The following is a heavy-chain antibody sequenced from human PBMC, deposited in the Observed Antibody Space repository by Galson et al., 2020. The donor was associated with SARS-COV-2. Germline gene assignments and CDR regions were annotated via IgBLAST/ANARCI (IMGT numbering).Heavy chain of an antibody. CDR2: IYYSGST. CDR1: GGSISSHY. CDR3: ARGTYYDKIDY. J-gene: IGHJ4*02. D-gene: IGHD3-9*01. V-gene: IGHV4-59*11. Sequence: SETLSLTCTVPGGSISSHYWSWIRQPPGKGLEWIGYIYYSGSTNNNPTLKSRVTISVDTSKNQFSLKLSSVTAADTAVYYCARGTYYDKIDYWGQGTLVTVSS.